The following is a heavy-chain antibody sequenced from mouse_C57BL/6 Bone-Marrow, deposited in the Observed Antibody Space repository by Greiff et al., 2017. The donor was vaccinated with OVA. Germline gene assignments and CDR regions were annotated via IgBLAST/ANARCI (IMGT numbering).Heavy chain of an antibody. Sequence: EVKLLESGGDLVKPGGSLKLSCAASGFTFSSYGMSWVRQTPDKRLEWVATISSGGSYTYYTDSVKGRFTFSRDNAKNTLYRKLSSLKSDDSAIYNCERRQHDNEAIEFWGQGTTLTVSS. D-gene: IGHD2-12*01. CDR2: ISSGGSYT. J-gene: IGHJ2*01. V-gene: IGHV5-6*02. CDR1: GFTFSSYG. CDR3: ERRQHDNEAIEF.